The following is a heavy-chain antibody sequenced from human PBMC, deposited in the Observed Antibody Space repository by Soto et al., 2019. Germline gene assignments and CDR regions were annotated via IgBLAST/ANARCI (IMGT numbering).Heavy chain of an antibody. CDR1: GGSISSYY. Sequence: SETLCLTCTVSGGSISSYYWSWIRQPPGKGLERIGYIYYSGSTNYNPSLKSRVTISVDTSKNQFSLKLSSVTAADTAVYYCARRYGGNLDYWGQGTLVTVSS. CDR2: IYYSGST. D-gene: IGHD1-26*01. CDR3: ARRYGGNLDY. V-gene: IGHV4-59*08. J-gene: IGHJ4*02.